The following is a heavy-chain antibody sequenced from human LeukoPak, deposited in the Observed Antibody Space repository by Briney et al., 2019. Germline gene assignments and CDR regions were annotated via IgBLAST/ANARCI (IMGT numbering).Heavy chain of an antibody. V-gene: IGHV4-39*01. CDR1: GGSISSSSYY. J-gene: IGHJ5*02. CDR3: ARLGLLRSGYFNWFDP. CDR2: IYYSGST. Sequence: EPSETLSLTCTVSGGSISSSSYYWGWIRQPPGKGLEWIGSIYYSGSTYYNPSLKSRVTISVDTSKNQFSLKLSSVTAADTAVYYCARLGLLRSGYFNWFDPWGQGTLVTVSS. D-gene: IGHD3-3*01.